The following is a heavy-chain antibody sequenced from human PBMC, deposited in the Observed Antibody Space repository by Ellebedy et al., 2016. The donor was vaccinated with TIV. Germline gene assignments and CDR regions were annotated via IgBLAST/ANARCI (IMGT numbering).Heavy chain of an antibody. J-gene: IGHJ2*01. CDR1: GGSISGSSYY. D-gene: IGHD3/OR15-3a*01. CDR2: IFDSGNT. V-gene: IGHV4-39*01. Sequence: SETLSLTCTVSGGSISGSSYYWGWIRQPPGTGLEWIGNIFDSGNTYYNPSLKSRVIISVDTSKNQFSLKLSSVTAADTAVYYCARSLLIFSFDKCYFDLWGRGTLVTVSS. CDR3: ARSLLIFSFDKCYFDL.